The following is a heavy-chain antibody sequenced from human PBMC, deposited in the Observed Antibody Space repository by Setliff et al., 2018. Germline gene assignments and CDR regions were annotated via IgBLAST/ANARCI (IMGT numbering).Heavy chain of an antibody. D-gene: IGHD3-3*01. V-gene: IGHV4-39*07. J-gene: IGHJ4*02. Sequence: SETLSLTCTVSGGSISSSSYYWGWIRQPPGKGLEWIGSIYYSGSTYYNPSLKSRVTISVDTSKNQFSLKLSSVTAADTAVYYCARRETYYNFWSGYYAYRGQGTLVTVSS. CDR2: IYYSGST. CDR3: ARRETYYNFWSGYYAY. CDR1: GGSISSSSYY.